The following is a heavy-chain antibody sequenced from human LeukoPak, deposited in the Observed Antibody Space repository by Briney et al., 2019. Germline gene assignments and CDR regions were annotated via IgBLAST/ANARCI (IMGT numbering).Heavy chain of an antibody. J-gene: IGHJ4*02. CDR2: FDPEDGET. D-gene: IGHD1-26*01. V-gene: IGHV1-24*01. Sequence: GASVKVSCKVSGYTLTKLSMHWVRQAPGKGLEWMGGFDPEDGETIYAQKFQGRVTMTTDTSTSTAYMELRSLRSDDTAVYYCARDLSDLYSGSYGDYWGQGTLVTVSS. CDR3: ARDLSDLYSGSYGDY. CDR1: GYTLTKLS.